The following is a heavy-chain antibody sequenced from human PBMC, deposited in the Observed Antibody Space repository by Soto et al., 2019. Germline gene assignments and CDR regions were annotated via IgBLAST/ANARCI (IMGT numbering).Heavy chain of an antibody. J-gene: IGHJ6*02. CDR1: GASFSGYS. CDR3: ARDRADSSSWYAPLGYGMDV. V-gene: IGHV4-34*01. Sequence: SETLSLTCAVHGASFSGYSWSWIRQPPGKGLEWIGDIEHSGSTNYNSSLRSRVTISLDTSKNHFSLKLNSVTAADTAVYYCARDRADSSSWYAPLGYGMDVWGQGTTVTVSS. D-gene: IGHD6-13*01. CDR2: IEHSGST.